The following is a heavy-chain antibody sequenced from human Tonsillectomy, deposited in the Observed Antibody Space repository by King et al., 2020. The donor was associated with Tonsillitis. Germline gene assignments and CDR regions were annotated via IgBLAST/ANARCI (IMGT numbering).Heavy chain of an antibody. Sequence: EVQLVESGGGLVQPGGSLRLSCAASGFTFSTYAMTWVRQAPGKGLEWVSVMSGAGARTYHADSVKGRFTISRDNSKNTVYLQMNSLRVEDTAVYYCAKCPYDFRSGGLYYALDVWGQGTTVTVSS. CDR3: AKCPYDFRSGGLYYALDV. J-gene: IGHJ6*02. V-gene: IGHV3-23*04. CDR2: MSGAGART. D-gene: IGHD3-3*01. CDR1: GFTFSTYA.